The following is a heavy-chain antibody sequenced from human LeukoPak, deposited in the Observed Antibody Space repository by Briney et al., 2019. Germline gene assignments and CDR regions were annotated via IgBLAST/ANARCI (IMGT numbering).Heavy chain of an antibody. D-gene: IGHD3-10*01. CDR3: ARGAYYYGSGSYIDYMDV. CDR1: GYSISSGYY. J-gene: IGHJ6*03. Sequence: PSETLSLTCTVSGYSISSGYYWSWIRQPPGKGLEWIGEINHSGSTNYNPSLKSRVTISVDTSKNQFSLKLSSVTAADTAVYYCARGAYYYGSGSYIDYMDVWGKGTTVTVSS. CDR2: INHSGST. V-gene: IGHV4-38-2*02.